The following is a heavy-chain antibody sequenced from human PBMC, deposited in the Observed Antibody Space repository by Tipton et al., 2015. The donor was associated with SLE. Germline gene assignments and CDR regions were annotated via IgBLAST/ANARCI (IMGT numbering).Heavy chain of an antibody. Sequence: TLSLTCTVSGGSISSSSYYWGWIRQPPGKGLEWIGEINHSGSTNYNPSLKSRVTISVDTSKNQFSLKLSSVTAADTAVYYCARLGEAEYQVGFDYWGQGTLVTVSS. CDR2: INHSGST. V-gene: IGHV4-39*07. CDR3: ARLGEAEYQVGFDY. J-gene: IGHJ4*02. D-gene: IGHD2-2*01. CDR1: GGSISSSSYY.